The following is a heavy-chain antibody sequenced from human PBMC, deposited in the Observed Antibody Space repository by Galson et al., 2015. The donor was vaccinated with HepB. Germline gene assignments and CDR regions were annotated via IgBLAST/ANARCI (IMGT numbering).Heavy chain of an antibody. Sequence: CAISGDSVSSHSAAWNWIRQSPSRGLEWLGRTHYRSKWYNDYAVSVKSRITINPDTSKNQFSLQLNSVTPEDTAVYYCAREGTSGSYWGDFDYWGQGTLVTVSS. CDR1: GDSVSSHSAA. CDR2: THYRSKWYN. D-gene: IGHD1-26*01. J-gene: IGHJ4*02. CDR3: AREGTSGSYWGDFDY. V-gene: IGHV6-1*01.